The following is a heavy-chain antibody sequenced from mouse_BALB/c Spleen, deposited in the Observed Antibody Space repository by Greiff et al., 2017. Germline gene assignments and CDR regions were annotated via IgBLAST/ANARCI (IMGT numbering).Heavy chain of an antibody. CDR3: ARNYYGSSQAWFAY. V-gene: IGHV5-17*02. CDR2: ISSGSSTI. Sequence: EVQLVESGGGLVQPGGSRKLSCAASGFTFSSFGMHWVRQAPEKGLEWVAYISSGSSTIYYADTVKGRFTISRDNPKNTLFLQMTSLRSEDTAMYYCARNYYGSSQAWFAYWGQGTLVTVSA. D-gene: IGHD1-1*01. CDR1: GFTFSSFG. J-gene: IGHJ3*01.